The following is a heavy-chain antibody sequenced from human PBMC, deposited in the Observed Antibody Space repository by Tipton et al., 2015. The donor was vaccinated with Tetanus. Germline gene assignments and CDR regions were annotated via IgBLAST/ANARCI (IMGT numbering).Heavy chain of an antibody. J-gene: IGHJ6*03. Sequence: TLSLTCAVYGGSFSGYYWSWIRQPPGKGLEWIGEINHSGSTNYNPSLKSRVTISVDTSKNQFSLKLSSGTAADTAVYYCARRGGRGYGDYPNYYMDVWGKGTTVTVSS. CDR2: INHSGST. CDR3: ARRGGRGYGDYPNYYMDV. D-gene: IGHD4-17*01. CDR1: GGSFSGYY. V-gene: IGHV4-34*01.